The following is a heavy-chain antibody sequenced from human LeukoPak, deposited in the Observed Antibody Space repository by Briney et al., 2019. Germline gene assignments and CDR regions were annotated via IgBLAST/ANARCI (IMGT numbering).Heavy chain of an antibody. V-gene: IGHV3-33*01. J-gene: IGHJ4*02. Sequence: RSGGSLRLSCAASGFTFSSYGMYWVRQAPGKGLEWVALIWYDGSNKYYADSVKGRFTISRDNSKNTLYLQMNGLRVEDTAVYYCASWRGSGSYGGYFDYWGQGTLVTVSS. CDR3: ASWRGSGSYGGYFDY. D-gene: IGHD3-10*01. CDR2: IWYDGSNK. CDR1: GFTFSSYG.